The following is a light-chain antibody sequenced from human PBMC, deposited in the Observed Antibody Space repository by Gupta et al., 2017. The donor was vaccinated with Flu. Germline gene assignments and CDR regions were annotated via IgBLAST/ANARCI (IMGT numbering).Light chain of an antibody. Sequence: EIVLTQSPGTLSLSPGERATLSCRASQGISSYLAWYQQKPGQAPRLLIYVASSRATGIPDRFSGSGYGTDFTLTISRREPEDFAVYSCQHEGNYLGSFGQVTLVDIK. J-gene: IGKJ5*01. CDR3: QHEGNYLGS. CDR2: VAS. V-gene: IGKV3-20*01. CDR1: QGISSY.